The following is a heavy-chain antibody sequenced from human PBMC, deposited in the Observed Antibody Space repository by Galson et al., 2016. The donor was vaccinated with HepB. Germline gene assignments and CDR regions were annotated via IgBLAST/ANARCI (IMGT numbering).Heavy chain of an antibody. CDR3: ARRGHCLTTSCYWSDP. CDR1: GYSFTTYD. D-gene: IGHD2-2*01. CDR2: INPYNGKTNWDT. J-gene: IGHJ5*02. V-gene: IGHV1-18*01. Sequence: SVKVSCKASGYSFTTYDVNWVRQAPGQGLEWMGWINPYNGKTNWDTNYAQSLQGRATMTTDTSTSTAYMELRRLTSDDTAVYYCARRGHCLTTSCYWSDPWGQGTLVTVSS.